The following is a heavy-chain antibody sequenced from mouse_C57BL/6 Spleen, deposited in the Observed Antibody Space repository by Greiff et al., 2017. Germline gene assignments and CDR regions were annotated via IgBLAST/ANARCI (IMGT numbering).Heavy chain of an antibody. CDR2: IDPSDSET. CDR3: ARESTTAVEGGFAY. D-gene: IGHD1-2*01. Sequence: QVQLQQPGAELVRPGSSVKLSCKASGYTFTSYWMHWVKQRPIQGLEWIGNIDPSDSETHYNQKFKDKATLTVDKSSSTAYMQLSSVTSEDSAVYYCARESTTAVEGGFAYWGQGTLVTVSA. CDR1: GYTFTSYW. J-gene: IGHJ3*01. V-gene: IGHV1-52*01.